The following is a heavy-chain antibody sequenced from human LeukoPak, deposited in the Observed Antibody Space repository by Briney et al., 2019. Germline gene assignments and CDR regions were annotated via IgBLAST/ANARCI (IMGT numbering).Heavy chain of an antibody. V-gene: IGHV3-33*01. CDR1: GFTFSSYG. CDR3: ARDLPSQLHYFDY. Sequence: GGSLRLSCAASGFTFSSYGMHWVRQAPGKGLEWVAVIWYDGSNKYYADSVKGRFTISRDNSKNTLYLQMNSLRAEDTAVHYCARDLPSQLHYFDYWGQGTLVTVSS. CDR2: IWYDGSNK. D-gene: IGHD2-2*01. J-gene: IGHJ4*02.